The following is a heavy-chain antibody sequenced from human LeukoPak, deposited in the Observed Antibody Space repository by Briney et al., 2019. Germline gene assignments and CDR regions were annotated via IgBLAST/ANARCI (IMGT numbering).Heavy chain of an antibody. CDR3: ARVPPPYYYGSGSYAFDI. Sequence: SETLSLTCTVSGGSISSYYWSWVRQPAGKGLEWIGRIYTSGSTNYNPSLKSRVTMSVDTSKNQFSLKLSSVTAADTAVYYCARVPPPYYYGSGSYAFDIWGQGTMVTVSS. J-gene: IGHJ3*02. D-gene: IGHD3-10*01. CDR2: IYTSGST. V-gene: IGHV4-4*07. CDR1: GGSISSYY.